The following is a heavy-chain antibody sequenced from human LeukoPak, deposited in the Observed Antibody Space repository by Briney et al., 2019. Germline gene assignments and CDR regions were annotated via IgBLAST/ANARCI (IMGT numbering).Heavy chain of an antibody. D-gene: IGHD3-16*01. J-gene: IGHJ3*02. Sequence: PSDPVSLIRSVWGRSISSYYWRWIRQSPGKGLEGIGYIYYRGSTKQNPSLKSRVTISVDPTKNQFSLRLSSVTAADTGVYYCARVLGRWGGAFDIWGQGTMVTVSS. CDR3: ARVLGRWGGAFDI. CDR2: IYYRGST. CDR1: GRSISSYY. V-gene: IGHV4-59*07.